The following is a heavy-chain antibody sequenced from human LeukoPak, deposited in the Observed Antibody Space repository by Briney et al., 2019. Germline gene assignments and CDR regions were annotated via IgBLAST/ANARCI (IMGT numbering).Heavy chain of an antibody. J-gene: IGHJ4*02. V-gene: IGHV4-59*08. CDR3: ARVAAAGPAGYY. CDR2: IYYSGST. CDR1: GGSISSYY. D-gene: IGHD6-13*01. Sequence: SETLSLTCTVSGGSISSYYWSCMRQPPGEGLEWIGYIYYSGSTNYNPSLRSRATTSVNTSKNQFSLKLSAVTAAATAVYYGARVAAAGPAGYYWGQGTLVTVSS.